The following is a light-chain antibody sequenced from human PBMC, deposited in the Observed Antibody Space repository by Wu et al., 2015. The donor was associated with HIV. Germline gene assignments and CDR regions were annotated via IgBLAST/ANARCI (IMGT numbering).Light chain of an antibody. V-gene: IGKV3-15*01. CDR3: QQYNHWPGT. Sequence: EIVMTQSPATLSVSPGERATLSCRASQSVNINLAWYQQKPGQAPRLLIYGASTRATGIPARFSGSGSGTEFTLTINSMQSEDFALYYCQQYNHWPGTFGQGTKLEIK. CDR2: GAS. J-gene: IGKJ2*02. CDR1: QSVNIN.